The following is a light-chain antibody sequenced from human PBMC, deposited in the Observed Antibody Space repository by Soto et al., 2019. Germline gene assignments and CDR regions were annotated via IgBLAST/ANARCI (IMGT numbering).Light chain of an antibody. Sequence: QSALTQPASVSGSPGQSITISCTGTSSDVGGYNYVSWYQQHPGKAPKLMIYEVINRPSGVSHRFSGSKSGNTASLTISGLQAEDEADYYCTSYTGSNTLEVFGPGTKVTVL. CDR2: EVI. CDR3: TSYTGSNTLEV. CDR1: SSDVGGYNY. V-gene: IGLV2-14*01. J-gene: IGLJ1*01.